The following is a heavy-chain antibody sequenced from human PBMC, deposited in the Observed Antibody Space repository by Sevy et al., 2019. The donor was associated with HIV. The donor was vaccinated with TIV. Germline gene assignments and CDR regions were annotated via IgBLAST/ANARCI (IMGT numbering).Heavy chain of an antibody. D-gene: IGHD6-6*01. CDR2: INQDGSEK. V-gene: IGHV3-7*03. CDR3: ARALAKAAHDY. CDR1: GFSFGNYW. J-gene: IGHJ4*02. Sequence: GGSLRLSCAASGFSFGNYWMTWVRQTPGKGLEWVANINQDGSEKYYVDSVKGRFTVSRVNTQNSLYLQMNSLRAEDTAVYYCARALAKAAHDYWGQGTLVTVSS.